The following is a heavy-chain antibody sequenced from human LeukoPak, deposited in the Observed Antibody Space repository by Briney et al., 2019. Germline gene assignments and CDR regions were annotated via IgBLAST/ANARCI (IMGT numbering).Heavy chain of an antibody. CDR2: IYGGGST. V-gene: IGHV3-53*01. CDR1: GFSVSSSY. Sequence: GGSLRLSCAVSGFSVSSSYLAWVRQAPGEGLIWISVIYGGGSTYYADSVRGRFTISRDNAKNSLYLQMHSLRAEDTAVYYCARYPSRYCTSTSCYLVHWGQGALVTVSS. D-gene: IGHD2-2*01. J-gene: IGHJ5*02. CDR3: ARYPSRYCTSTSCYLVH.